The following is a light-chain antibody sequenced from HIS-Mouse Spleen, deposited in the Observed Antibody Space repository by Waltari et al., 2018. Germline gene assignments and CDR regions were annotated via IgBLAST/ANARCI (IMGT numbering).Light chain of an antibody. Sequence: QSALTQPRSVSGSPGQSVTISCTGTSSDVGGYNYVSWYQQHPGKAPKLMIYDVSKRPSCVPDRFSGSESGHPASLTISGLQAEDEADYYCCSYAGSYTYVFGTGTKVTVL. CDR3: CSYAGSYTYV. CDR1: SSDVGGYNY. V-gene: IGLV2-11*01. J-gene: IGLJ1*01. CDR2: DVS.